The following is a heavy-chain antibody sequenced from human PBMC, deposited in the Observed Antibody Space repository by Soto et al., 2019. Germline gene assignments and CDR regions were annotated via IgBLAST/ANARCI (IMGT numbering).Heavy chain of an antibody. J-gene: IGHJ6*03. CDR2: TYYRSKWYN. CDR3: ARASSSSDYYSYYMDV. V-gene: IGHV6-1*01. D-gene: IGHD6-6*01. Sequence: SQTLSLTCAISGVSVSSNSAAWNWIRQSPSRGLEWLGRTYYRSKWYNDYAVSVKSRITINPDTSKNQFSLQLNSVTPEDTAVYYCARASSSSDYYSYYMDVWGKGTTLTVSS. CDR1: GVSVSSNSAA.